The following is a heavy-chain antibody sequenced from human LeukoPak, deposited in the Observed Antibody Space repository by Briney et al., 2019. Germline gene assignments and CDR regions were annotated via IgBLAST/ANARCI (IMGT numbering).Heavy chain of an antibody. Sequence: SETLSLTCTVSGGSISSGGYYWSWIRQPPGKGLEWIGYIYHSGSTYYNPSLKSRVTISVDRSKNQFSLKLSSVTAADTAVYYCARRSASYGAEPFDYWGQGTLVTVSS. D-gene: IGHD4-17*01. CDR2: IYHSGST. V-gene: IGHV4-30-2*01. CDR3: ARRSASYGAEPFDY. J-gene: IGHJ4*02. CDR1: GGSISSGGYY.